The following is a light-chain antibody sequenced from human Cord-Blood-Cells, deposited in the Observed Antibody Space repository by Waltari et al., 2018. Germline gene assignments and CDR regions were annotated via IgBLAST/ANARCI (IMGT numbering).Light chain of an antibody. CDR2: DAS. V-gene: IGKV1-5*01. CDR1: QSISSW. Sequence: GDSVTITCRASQSISSWLAWYQQKPGKAPKLLIYDASILESGVPSRFSGSGSGTEFTLTISSLQPDDFATYYCQPYNSYTWTFGQGTKVEIK. J-gene: IGKJ1*01. CDR3: QPYNSYTWT.